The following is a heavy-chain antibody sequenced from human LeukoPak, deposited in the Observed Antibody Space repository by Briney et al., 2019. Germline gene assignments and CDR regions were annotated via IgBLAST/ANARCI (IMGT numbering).Heavy chain of an antibody. D-gene: IGHD6-19*01. CDR2: IIPIFGTA. CDR3: ARDLSVWYEEKTEYAFDI. CDR1: GGTFSSYA. V-gene: IGHV1-69*06. J-gene: IGHJ3*02. Sequence: SVKVSCKASGGTFSSYAITWVRQAPGQGLEWMGGIIPIFGTANYAQKFQGRVTITADKSTSTAYMELSSLRSEDTAVYYCARDLSVWYEEKTEYAFDIWGQGTMVTVSS.